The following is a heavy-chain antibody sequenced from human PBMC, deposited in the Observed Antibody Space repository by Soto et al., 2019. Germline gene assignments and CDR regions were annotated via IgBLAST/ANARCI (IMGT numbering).Heavy chain of an antibody. V-gene: IGHV3-30*18. CDR3: AKGHAAGTGTGH. Sequence: QVQLVESGGGVVQPGRSLRLSCAASGFTFSSFGMHWVRQAPGKGLEWVAMTSYDGSSKYYADSVKGRFTISRDNSKNTLHLQMNNLRAEDTAVYYCAKGHAAGTGTGHWGQGTLVTVSS. D-gene: IGHD6-19*01. CDR1: GFTFSSFG. J-gene: IGHJ1*01. CDR2: TSYDGSSK.